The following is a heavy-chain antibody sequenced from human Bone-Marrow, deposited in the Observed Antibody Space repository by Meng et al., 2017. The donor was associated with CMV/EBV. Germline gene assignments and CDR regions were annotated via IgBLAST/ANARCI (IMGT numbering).Heavy chain of an antibody. CDR1: GGSISSSNW. Sequence: SETLSLTCAVSGGSISSSNWWSWVRQPPGKGLEWIGEIYHSGSTNYNPSLKSRVTISVDKSKNQFSLKLSSVTAADTAVYYCARGGLYSSSWYRGHYYYYGMDVWGQGTTVTVSS. D-gene: IGHD6-13*01. CDR3: ARGGLYSSSWYRGHYYYYGMDV. CDR2: IYHSGST. J-gene: IGHJ6*02. V-gene: IGHV4-4*02.